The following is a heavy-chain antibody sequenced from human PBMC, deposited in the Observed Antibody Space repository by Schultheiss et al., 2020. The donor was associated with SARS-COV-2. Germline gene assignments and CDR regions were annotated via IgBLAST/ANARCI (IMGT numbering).Heavy chain of an antibody. Sequence: GGSLRLSCAASGFTFDDYAMHWVRQAPGKGLEWVSAISGSGGSTYYADSVKGRFTISRDNSKNTLYLQMNSLRAEDTAVYYCAKPYYDILTGLNWFDPWGQGTLVTVSS. CDR3: AKPYYDILTGLNWFDP. V-gene: IGHV3-23*01. CDR1: GFTFDDYA. J-gene: IGHJ5*02. D-gene: IGHD3-9*01. CDR2: ISGSGGST.